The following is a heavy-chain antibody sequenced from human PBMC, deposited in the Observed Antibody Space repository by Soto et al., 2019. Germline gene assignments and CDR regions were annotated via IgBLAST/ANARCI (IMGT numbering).Heavy chain of an antibody. CDR3: ARNYYDSSGYYPPLHWFDP. J-gene: IGHJ5*02. Sequence: GGSLRLSCSASGFTFSSYAMHWVRQAPGKGLEWVAVISYDGSNKYYADSVKGRFTISRDKSRNTLYLQMNSLRAEDTAVYYCARNYYDSSGYYPPLHWFDPWGQGALVTVSS. CDR2: ISYDGSNK. D-gene: IGHD3-22*01. V-gene: IGHV3-30-3*01. CDR1: GFTFSSYA.